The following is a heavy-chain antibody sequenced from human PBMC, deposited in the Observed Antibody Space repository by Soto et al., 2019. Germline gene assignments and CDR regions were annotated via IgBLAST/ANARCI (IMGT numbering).Heavy chain of an antibody. Sequence: SETLSLTCAVSGGSISSSNWWSWVRQPPGKGLEWIGEIYHSGSTNYNPSLKSRVTISVDKSKNQFSLKLSSVTAADTAVYYCARYRGYRPYYFDYWGQGTLVTVSS. CDR2: IYHSGST. J-gene: IGHJ4*02. V-gene: IGHV4-4*02. CDR1: GGSISSSNW. CDR3: ARYRGYRPYYFDY. D-gene: IGHD2-15*01.